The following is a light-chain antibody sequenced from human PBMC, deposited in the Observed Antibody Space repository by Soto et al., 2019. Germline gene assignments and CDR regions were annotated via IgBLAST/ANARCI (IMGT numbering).Light chain of an antibody. J-gene: IGLJ1*01. V-gene: IGLV2-14*01. CDR2: YVS. CDR1: SSDVGDYNY. Sequence: QSALTQPASVSGSPGQSITISCTGTSSDVGDYNYVSWYQQHPGKAPKLMIYYVSYRPSGVSDRVSGSNSGNTASLTISGLQAEDAADYYCSSYTSTSTLVFGTGTKLTVL. CDR3: SSYTSTSTLV.